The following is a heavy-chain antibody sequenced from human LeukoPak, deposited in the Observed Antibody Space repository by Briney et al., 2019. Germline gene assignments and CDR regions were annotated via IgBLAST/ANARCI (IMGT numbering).Heavy chain of an antibody. CDR3: ARAATVTYSSNSYYYYYYMDV. V-gene: IGHV4-4*07. CDR2: IYTSGST. D-gene: IGHD6-13*01. CDR1: GGSISGNS. Sequence: SETLSLTCTASGGSISGNSWNWIRQPAGKGLEWIGRIYTSGSTNYNPSLKSRVTMSVDTSKNQFSLRVISVTAADTAVYYCARAATVTYSSNSYYYYYYMDVWGKGTTVTVSS. J-gene: IGHJ6*03.